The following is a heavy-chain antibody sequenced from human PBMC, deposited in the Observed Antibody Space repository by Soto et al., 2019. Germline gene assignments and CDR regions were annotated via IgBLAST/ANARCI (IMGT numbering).Heavy chain of an antibody. CDR2: ISYDGSNK. Sequence: SLRRSCAASGFTFSRYGIHWVRQAPGKGLEWVAVISYDGSNKYYADSVKGRFTISRDNFKNTLYLQMNSLRAEDTAVYYCAKGAYAVVAASYFDKWGQETLFPVS. J-gene: IGHJ4*02. CDR1: GFTFSRYG. D-gene: IGHD2-15*01. V-gene: IGHV3-30*18. CDR3: AKGAYAVVAASYFDK.